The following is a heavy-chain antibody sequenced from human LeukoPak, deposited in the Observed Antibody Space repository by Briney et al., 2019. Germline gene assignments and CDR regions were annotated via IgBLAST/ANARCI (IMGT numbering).Heavy chain of an antibody. CDR1: GFTFSNYA. D-gene: IGHD1-1*01. CDR3: AKELLETTGNIRGQNPI. J-gene: IGHJ3*02. V-gene: IGHV3-23*01. CDR2: ISGSADTT. Sequence: GGSLRLSCAASGFTFSNYAMSWVRQAPGKGLEWVSTISGSADTTFYADSVRGRFTISRDNSKNTLYLRMNSLRAEDTALYYCAKELLETTGNIRGQNPIWGQGTTVTVSS.